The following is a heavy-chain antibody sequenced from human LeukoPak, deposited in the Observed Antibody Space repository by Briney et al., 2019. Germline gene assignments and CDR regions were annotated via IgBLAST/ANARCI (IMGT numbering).Heavy chain of an antibody. Sequence: GASVKVSCKASGYTLTSYYMHWVRQAPGQGLEWMGIINPSGGSTSYAQKLQGRVTMTTDTSTSTAYMELRSLRSDDTAVYYCARDYHRLVGDIGSDYWGQGTLVIVSS. J-gene: IGHJ4*02. V-gene: IGHV1-46*01. D-gene: IGHD1-26*01. CDR2: INPSGGST. CDR1: GYTLTSYY. CDR3: ARDYHRLVGDIGSDY.